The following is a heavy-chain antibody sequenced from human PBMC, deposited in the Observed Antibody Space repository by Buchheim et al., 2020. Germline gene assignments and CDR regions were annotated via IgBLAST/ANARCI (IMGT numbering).Heavy chain of an antibody. V-gene: IGHV3-23*01. D-gene: IGHD3-10*01. Sequence: EVQLLESGGGLVQPGGSLRLSCAASGFTFSDYAMSWVRQAPGKGLEWVSAISSSSGGTYYADSVKGRFTIPRDHSQKQLYLQMDSLRAEDTAFYYCAKDRGVEWLHWGQGTL. CDR3: AKDRGVEWLH. CDR2: ISSSSGGT. J-gene: IGHJ4*02. CDR1: GFTFSDYA.